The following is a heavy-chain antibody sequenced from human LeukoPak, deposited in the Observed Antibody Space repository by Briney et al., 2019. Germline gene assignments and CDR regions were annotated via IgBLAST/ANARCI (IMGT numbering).Heavy chain of an antibody. D-gene: IGHD6-19*01. CDR2: IYYSGST. V-gene: IGHV4-39*01. CDR1: DGSISSSSYY. CDR3: ARHSQLSVAGTVGY. J-gene: IGHJ4*02. Sequence: SETLSLTCTVSDGSISSSSYYWGWIRQPPGKGLEWIGSIYYSGSTYYNPSLKSRVTISVYTSKNQFSLKLSSVTAADTAVYYCARHSQLSVAGTVGYRGQGTLVTVSS.